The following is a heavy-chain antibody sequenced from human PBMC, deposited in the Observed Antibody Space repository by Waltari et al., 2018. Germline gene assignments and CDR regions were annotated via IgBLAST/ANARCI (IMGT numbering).Heavy chain of an antibody. V-gene: IGHV3-21*01. J-gene: IGHJ6*02. CDR2: ISSTSSYI. Sequence: EVQLVESGGGLVKPGGSLRLSCAASGFTLNTYTMNWVRQAPGKGLDWVSSISSTSSYIYYADSVKGRFTISRDNAKNSLYLQMNSLRGEDTAVYYCAKDRISTSYYYYYHMDVWGQGTTVTVSS. CDR1: GFTLNTYT. D-gene: IGHD3-16*01. CDR3: AKDRISTSYYYYYHMDV.